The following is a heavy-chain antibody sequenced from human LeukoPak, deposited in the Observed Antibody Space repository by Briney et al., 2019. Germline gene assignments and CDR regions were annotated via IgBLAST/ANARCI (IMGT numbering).Heavy chain of an antibody. D-gene: IGHD3-10*01. J-gene: IGHJ4*02. CDR1: GYSISSDSY. Sequence: SETLSLTCTVSGYSISSDSYWGWIRQPPGRGLERIGTFYRSESTYYNPSLRSRVTISVDTSKNQFSLKMISVTAADTAVYYCAVCGSESYAKYFDYGGQGTLVTVSS. CDR3: AVCGSESYAKYFDY. V-gene: IGHV4-38-2*02. CDR2: FYRSEST.